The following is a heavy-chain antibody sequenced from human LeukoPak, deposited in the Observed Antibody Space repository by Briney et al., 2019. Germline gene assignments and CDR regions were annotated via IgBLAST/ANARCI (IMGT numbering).Heavy chain of an antibody. J-gene: IGHJ3*02. Sequence: PSETLSLTCTVSGGFITSHYWSWNRQPAGKGLEWIGHIYDSGTTNYNPSLKSRVTMSIDMSKNQFSLKLNSVTAAVTAVYYCARSWYNGNYHGAFNMWDEGTMVTVTS. V-gene: IGHV4-4*07. CDR2: IYDSGTT. CDR1: GGFITSHY. CDR3: ARSWYNGNYHGAFNM. D-gene: IGHD1-26*01.